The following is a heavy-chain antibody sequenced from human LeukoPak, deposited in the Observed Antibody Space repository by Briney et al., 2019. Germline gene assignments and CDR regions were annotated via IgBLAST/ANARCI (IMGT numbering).Heavy chain of an antibody. CDR2: IYPGDSDT. V-gene: IGHV5-51*01. D-gene: IGHD6-19*01. CDR1: GYSFTSYW. Sequence: GESLKISCKGSGYSFTSYWIGWVRQMPGKGLEWMGIIYPGDSDTRYIPSFQGQVTISADKSISTAYLQWSSLKASDTAMYYCARHIAVAYYYYGMDVWGQGTTVTVSS. CDR3: ARHIAVAYYYYGMDV. J-gene: IGHJ6*02.